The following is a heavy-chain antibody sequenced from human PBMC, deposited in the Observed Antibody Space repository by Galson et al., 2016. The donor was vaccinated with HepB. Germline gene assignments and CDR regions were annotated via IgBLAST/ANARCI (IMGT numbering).Heavy chain of an antibody. J-gene: IGHJ4*02. CDR3: ARVSGQWVPYY. CDR1: GYIFTNYW. D-gene: IGHD6-19*01. CDR2: IYPRDSDA. Sequence: QSGAEVKKPGESLQISCKGSGYIFTNYWIGWVRQMPGKGLEWMGIIYPRDSDARYSPSFQAQVTISADNSISTIYLQRNRLKTLYTAMYYCARVSGQWVPYYWGQGTQVTVS. V-gene: IGHV5-51*01.